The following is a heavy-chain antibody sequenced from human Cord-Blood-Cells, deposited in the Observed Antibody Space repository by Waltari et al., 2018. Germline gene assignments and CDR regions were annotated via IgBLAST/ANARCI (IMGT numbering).Heavy chain of an antibody. CDR2: INHSGST. Sequence: QVQLQQWGAGLLKPSETLSLTCAVYGESFSGYYWSWIRQPPGKGLEWIGEINHSGSTNYNPSLKSRVTISVDTSKNQSSLKLSSVTAADTAVYYCARGLSYDSSGYYYWGQGTLVTVSS. CDR1: GESFSGYY. J-gene: IGHJ4*02. CDR3: ARGLSYDSSGYYY. V-gene: IGHV4-34*01. D-gene: IGHD3-22*01.